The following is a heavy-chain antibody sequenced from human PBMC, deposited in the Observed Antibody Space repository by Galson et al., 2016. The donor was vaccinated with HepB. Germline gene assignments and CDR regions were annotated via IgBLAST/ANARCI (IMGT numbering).Heavy chain of an antibody. CDR1: GDSISYYY. Sequence: SETLSLTCTVSGDSISYYYWSWIRHHPGKGLEWIGFLYHRGSTRSNPSLMRRVTISGDVSANQFSLKFTSVTAADTAVYYCARGEETATGGFDLWGPGAKVTVSS. J-gene: IGHJ4*02. V-gene: IGHV4-59*08. D-gene: IGHD5-24*01. CDR2: LYHRGST. CDR3: ARGEETATGGFDL.